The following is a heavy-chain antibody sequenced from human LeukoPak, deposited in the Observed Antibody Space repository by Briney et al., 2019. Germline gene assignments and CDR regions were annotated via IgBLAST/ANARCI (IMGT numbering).Heavy chain of an antibody. J-gene: IGHJ4*02. CDR3: ARGYSGNSGSFDY. D-gene: IGHD4-23*01. Sequence: SETLSLTCAVYGGSLSGYYWNWIRQPPGKGLEWIGEINHSGSTNYIPSLKSRVTISVDTSKNQFSLKLSSVTAEDTAVYYCARGYSGNSGSFDYWGQGTLVSVSS. V-gene: IGHV4-34*01. CDR2: INHSGST. CDR1: GGSLSGYY.